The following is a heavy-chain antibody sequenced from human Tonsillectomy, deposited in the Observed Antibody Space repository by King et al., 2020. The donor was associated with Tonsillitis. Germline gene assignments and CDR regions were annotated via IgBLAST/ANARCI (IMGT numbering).Heavy chain of an antibody. D-gene: IGHD3-22*01. CDR1: GVSIRTTY. J-gene: IGHJ4*02. Sequence: QLQESGPGLVKPSETLSLTCTVSGVSIRTTYWSWIRRPAGKGLEWIWRVYASGNTYHNPSLKSRVTFSIDTSKNQFSLRLSSVTAADTAVYYCARDRGDYYDSATYDPLYFDSWGQGTLVTVSS. V-gene: IGHV4-4*07. CDR3: ARDRGDYYDSATYDPLYFDS. CDR2: VYASGNT.